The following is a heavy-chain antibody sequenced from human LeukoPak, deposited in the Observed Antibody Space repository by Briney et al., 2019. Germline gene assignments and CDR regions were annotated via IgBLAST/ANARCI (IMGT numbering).Heavy chain of an antibody. CDR2: INHSGST. J-gene: IGHJ4*02. V-gene: IGHV4-34*01. Sequence: SETLSLTYAVYGGSFSGYYWSWIRQPPGKGLEWIGEINHSGSTNYNPSLKSRVTISVDTSKNQFSLKLSSVTAADTAVYYCARVSEGDYVDYWGQGTLVTVSS. CDR1: GGSFSGYY. CDR3: ARVSEGDYVDY.